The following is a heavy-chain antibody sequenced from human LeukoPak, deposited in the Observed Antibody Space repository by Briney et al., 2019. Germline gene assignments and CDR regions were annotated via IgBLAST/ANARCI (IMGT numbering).Heavy chain of an antibody. V-gene: IGHV4-59*01. CDR3: ARGAMATTPFFDY. J-gene: IGHJ4*02. CDR1: GGSISNYY. CDR2: VYYTGST. D-gene: IGHD5-24*01. Sequence: SETLSLTCPVSGGSISNYYYWTWIRQPPGKGLEWMGYVYYTGSTNFNPSLKSRVTMSLDTSRNQFSLKLTSLTAADTAVYYCARGAMATTPFFDYWGQGTLVTVSS.